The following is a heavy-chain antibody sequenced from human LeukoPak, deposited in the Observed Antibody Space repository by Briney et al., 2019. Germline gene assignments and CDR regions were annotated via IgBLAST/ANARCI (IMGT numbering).Heavy chain of an antibody. CDR1: GGSITSHY. V-gene: IGHV4-59*04. CDR3: ATGAERWLQFSRAFDI. D-gene: IGHD5-24*01. CDR2: IYHSGST. Sequence: KPSETLSLTCTISGGSITSHYWNWIRQPPGKGLEWIGSIYHSGSTYYNPSLKSRVTISVDTSKNQFSLRLSSVTAADTAVYYCATGAERWLQFSRAFDIWGQGTMVTVSS. J-gene: IGHJ3*02.